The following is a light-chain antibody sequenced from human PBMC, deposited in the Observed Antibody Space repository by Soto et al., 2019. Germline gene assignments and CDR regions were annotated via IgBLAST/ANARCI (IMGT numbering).Light chain of an antibody. CDR3: QQHGTSPYT. CDR2: GAS. J-gene: IGKJ2*01. V-gene: IGKV3-20*01. Sequence: EVVLTQSPNTLSLSPGERAILSCWASQSLRSSYLAWYQRKPGQAPRLLMFGASRRATGIPDRFNGSGSGTDFILTISRLEPEDVAVYYCQQHGTSPYTFGQGTVLEIK. CDR1: QSLRSSY.